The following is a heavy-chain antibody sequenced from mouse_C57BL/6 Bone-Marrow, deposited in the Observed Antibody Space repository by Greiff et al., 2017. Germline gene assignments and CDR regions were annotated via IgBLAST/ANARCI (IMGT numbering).Heavy chain of an antibody. V-gene: IGHV14-4*01. J-gene: IGHJ1*03. CDR3: TTLNDYDWYFDV. D-gene: IGHD2-4*01. Sequence: VHVKQSGAELVRPGASVKLSCTASGFNIKDDYMHWVKQRPEQGLEWIGWIDPENGDTEYASKFQGKATITADTSSNTAYLQLSSLTSEDTAGYYCTTLNDYDWYFDVWGTGTTVTVSS. CDR2: IDPENGDT. CDR1: GFNIKDDY.